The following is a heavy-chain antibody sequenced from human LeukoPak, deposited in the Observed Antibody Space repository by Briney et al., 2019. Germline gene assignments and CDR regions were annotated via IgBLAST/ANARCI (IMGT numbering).Heavy chain of an antibody. CDR3: ARGESRSGFEY. D-gene: IGHD3-3*01. CDR1: GFTFSSYG. CDR2: ISGSGGST. V-gene: IGHV3-23*01. J-gene: IGHJ4*02. Sequence: PGGSLRLSCAASGFTFSSYGMHWVRQAPGKGLEWVSAISGSGGSTYYADSVEGRFTISRDNAKNTLYLQMNSLRAEDTAVYYCARGESRSGFEYWGQGTLVTVSS.